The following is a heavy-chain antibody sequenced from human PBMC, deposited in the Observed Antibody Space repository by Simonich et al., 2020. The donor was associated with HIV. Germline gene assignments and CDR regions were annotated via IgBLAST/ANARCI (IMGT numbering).Heavy chain of an antibody. Sequence: QLQLQESGPGLLKPSETLSLTCAVYGGSFSGYYWSWIRQPPGKGLDGIGEINHIGSTNYNPSLRSRVTISVDTAKNQFSLKLSSVTAADTAVYYCARGGYCSGGSCYPLFARYGMDVWGQGTTVTVSS. CDR1: GGSFSGYY. V-gene: IGHV4-34*01. D-gene: IGHD2-15*01. CDR3: ARGGYCSGGSCYPLFARYGMDV. CDR2: INHIGST. J-gene: IGHJ6*02.